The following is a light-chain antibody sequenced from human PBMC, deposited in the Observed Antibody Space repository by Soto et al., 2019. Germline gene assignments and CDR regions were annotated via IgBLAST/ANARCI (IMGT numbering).Light chain of an antibody. CDR3: QQYYNWLRGT. V-gene: IGKV3-15*01. Sequence: EIVMTQSPATLSVSPGERATLSCRASQSVNSNLAWYQQKPGQAPRLLIYGASTRATGIPARFRGSGSGTEFTLTISSLQSEDFAVYYCQQYYNWLRGTFGQGTKVDIK. CDR2: GAS. CDR1: QSVNSN. J-gene: IGKJ1*01.